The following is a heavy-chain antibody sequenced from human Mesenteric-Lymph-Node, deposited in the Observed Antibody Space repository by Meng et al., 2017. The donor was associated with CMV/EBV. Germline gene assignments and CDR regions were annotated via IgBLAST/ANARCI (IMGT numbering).Heavy chain of an antibody. V-gene: IGHV4-59*12. CDR3: ARGRGRWLQLGY. CDR2: IYYSGST. J-gene: IGHJ4*02. Sequence: SETLSLTCTVSGGSISSYYWSWIRQPPGKGLEWIGYIYYSGSTNYNPSLKSRVTISVDTSKNQFSLKLSSVTAADTAVYYCARGRGRWLQLGYWGQGTLVTVSS. CDR1: GGSISSYY. D-gene: IGHD5-24*01.